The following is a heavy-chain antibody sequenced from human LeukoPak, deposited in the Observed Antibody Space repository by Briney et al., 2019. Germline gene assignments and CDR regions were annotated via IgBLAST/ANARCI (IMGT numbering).Heavy chain of an antibody. CDR2: ISSSSDYV. CDR3: AKDFHRLGEFDAFDI. J-gene: IGHJ3*02. V-gene: IGHV3-21*04. D-gene: IGHD3-16*01. Sequence: GGSLRLACAASGFTFSSYSMNWVRQAPGKGLEWVSSISSSSDYVYYADSVQGRFTISRDNTKNSLYLQMNSLRAEDTALYYCAKDFHRLGEFDAFDIWGQGTMVTVSS. CDR1: GFTFSSYS.